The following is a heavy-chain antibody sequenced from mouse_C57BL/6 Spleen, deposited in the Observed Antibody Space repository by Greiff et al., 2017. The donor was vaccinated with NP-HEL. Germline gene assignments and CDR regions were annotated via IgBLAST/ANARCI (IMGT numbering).Heavy chain of an antibody. Sequence: QVQLQQSGPELVKPGASVKISCKASGYAFSSSWMNWVKQRPGKGLEWIGRIYPGDGDTNYNGKFKGKATLTADKSSSTAYMQLSSLTSEDSAVYFCARSDSNLAWFAYWGQGTLVTVSA. D-gene: IGHD2-5*01. V-gene: IGHV1-82*01. CDR3: ARSDSNLAWFAY. J-gene: IGHJ3*01. CDR1: GYAFSSSW. CDR2: IYPGDGDT.